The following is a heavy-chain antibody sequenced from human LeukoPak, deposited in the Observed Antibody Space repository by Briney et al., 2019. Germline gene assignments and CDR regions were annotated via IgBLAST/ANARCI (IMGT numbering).Heavy chain of an antibody. V-gene: IGHV1-2*06. CDR1: GYTFTGYY. Sequence: ASVKVSCKASGYTFTGYYMHWVRQAPGRGLEWMGRINPNSGGTNYAQKFQGRVTMTRDTSISTAYMELSRLRSDDTAVYYCASAPEGWQEMEDYWGQGTLVTVSS. D-gene: IGHD2-15*01. CDR2: INPNSGGT. CDR3: ASAPEGWQEMEDY. J-gene: IGHJ4*02.